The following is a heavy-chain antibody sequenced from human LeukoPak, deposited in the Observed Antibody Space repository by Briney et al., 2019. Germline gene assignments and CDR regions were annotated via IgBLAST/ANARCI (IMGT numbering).Heavy chain of an antibody. CDR1: GFTFSDHY. J-gene: IGHJ4*02. CDR2: TRNKANSYTT. V-gene: IGHV3-72*01. Sequence: GGSLRLSCAASGFTFSDHYMDWVRQAPGKGLEWVGRTRNKANSYTTEYAASVKGRFTISRDNSKNSLYLQMNSLRADDTAVYYCAKPGVGVAAGPGGYFDYWGQGTLITVSS. CDR3: AKPGVGVAAGPGGYFDY. D-gene: IGHD6-13*01.